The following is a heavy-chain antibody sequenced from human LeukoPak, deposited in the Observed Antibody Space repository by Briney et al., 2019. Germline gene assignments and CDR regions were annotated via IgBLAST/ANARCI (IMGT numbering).Heavy chain of an antibody. J-gene: IGHJ3*02. CDR2: INSDGSST. D-gene: IGHD2-21*01. CDR1: GFTFSSYW. CDR3: ARLWASGGAFDI. V-gene: IGHV3-74*01. Sequence: GGSLRLSCAASGFTFSSYWMHWVRQAPGKGLVWVSRINSDGSSTSYADSVKGRFTISRDNARNTLYLQMNSLRAEDTAVYYCARLWASGGAFDIWGQGTMVTVSS.